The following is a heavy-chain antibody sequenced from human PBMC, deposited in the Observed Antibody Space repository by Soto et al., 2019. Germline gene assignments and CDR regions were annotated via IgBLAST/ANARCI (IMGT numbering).Heavy chain of an antibody. J-gene: IGHJ6*02. CDR3: PRYGYCIFTSFYARSNYYYYYGMDV. Sequence: ASVKVSCTASGGTFSIYAISWVRQATGKGLEWMGGIIPIFGTANYAQKFQGRVTITADESATTAYMELSSLRSEDTAVYYCPRYGYCIFTSFYARSNYYYYYGMDVWGQVTTVTVSS. D-gene: IGHD2-2*01. CDR2: IIPIFGTA. CDR1: GGTFSIYA. V-gene: IGHV1-69*13.